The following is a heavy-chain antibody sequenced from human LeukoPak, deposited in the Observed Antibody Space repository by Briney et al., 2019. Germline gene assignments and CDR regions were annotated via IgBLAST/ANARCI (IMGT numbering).Heavy chain of an antibody. CDR1: GSTFSSYG. Sequence: GGSLRLSCAVSGSTFSSYGMHWVRQAPGKGLEWVAVISYDGSNKYYADSVKGRFTISRDNSKNTLYLQMNSLRAEDTAVYYCAREGGGEWELLGVGVYWGQGTLVTVSS. V-gene: IGHV3-30*03. J-gene: IGHJ4*02. CDR2: ISYDGSNK. CDR3: AREGGGEWELLGVGVY. D-gene: IGHD1-26*01.